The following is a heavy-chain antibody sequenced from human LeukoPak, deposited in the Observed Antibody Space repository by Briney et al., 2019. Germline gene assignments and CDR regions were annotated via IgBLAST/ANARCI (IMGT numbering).Heavy chain of an antibody. V-gene: IGHV3-30*02. CDR1: GFTFSSYG. D-gene: IGHD1-26*01. J-gene: IGHJ2*01. CDR2: IRYDGSNK. Sequence: GGSLRLSCAASGFTFSSYGMHWVRQAPGKGLEWVAFIRYDGSNKYYADSVKGRFTISRDNSKNTLYLQMNSLRAEDTAVYYCAKEGYSGSYYQGGWYFDLWGRGTLVTVSS. CDR3: AKEGYSGSYYQGGWYFDL.